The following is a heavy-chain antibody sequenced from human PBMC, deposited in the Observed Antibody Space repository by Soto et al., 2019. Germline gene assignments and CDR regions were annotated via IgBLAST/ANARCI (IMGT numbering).Heavy chain of an antibody. CDR1: GFTFSSNG. CDR3: AREDSIIIPAVSDF. J-gene: IGHJ4*02. Sequence: VGSLSLSCATSGFTFSSNGVSWVSQAPGKGLEWVSGISGSGRNTYYADSVKGRFTISRDNSKNTLFLQMNSLRAEDTAVYYCAREDSIIIPAVSDFWGQGTLVTVSS. CDR2: ISGSGRNT. V-gene: IGHV3-23*01. D-gene: IGHD2-2*01.